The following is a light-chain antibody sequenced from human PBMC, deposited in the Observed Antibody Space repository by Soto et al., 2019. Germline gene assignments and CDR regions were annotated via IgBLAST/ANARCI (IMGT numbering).Light chain of an antibody. J-gene: IGKJ2*01. CDR2: AAS. Sequence: AIQMTQSPSSLSASVGDIVPITCRASHGIKNDLGWYQQRPGKGPKLLIYAASSLQSGVPSRFSGSGSGTDFTLTISSLQPEDFATYYCLQDYNFPYTFGQGTKLEIK. V-gene: IGKV1-6*01. CDR1: HGIKND. CDR3: LQDYNFPYT.